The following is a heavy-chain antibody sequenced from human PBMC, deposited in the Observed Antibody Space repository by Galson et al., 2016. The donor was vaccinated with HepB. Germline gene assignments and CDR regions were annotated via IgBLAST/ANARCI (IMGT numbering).Heavy chain of an antibody. D-gene: IGHD3-22*01. CDR1: GFTFSNAW. CDR3: AAPMIYANPDY. Sequence: SLRLSCAASGFTFSNAWMTWVRQAPGKGLEWVGRIKRRTDGESTDYTAPVKGRFTISRDDSKNPLYLQMNSLKTEDPDVYYFAAPMIYANPDYWGQGTLVTVSS. V-gene: IGHV3-15*01. J-gene: IGHJ4*02. CDR2: IKRRTDGEST.